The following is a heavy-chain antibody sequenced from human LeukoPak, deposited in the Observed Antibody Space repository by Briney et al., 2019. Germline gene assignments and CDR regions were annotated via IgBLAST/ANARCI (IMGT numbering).Heavy chain of an antibody. Sequence: ASVKVSCKASGYTFTSYYMHWVRQAPGQGLEWMGIINPSGGSTSYAQKFQGRVTMTRNTSISTAYMELSSLRSEDTAVYYCARPSGYDNPFDYWGQGTLVTVSS. CDR1: GYTFTSYY. D-gene: IGHD5-12*01. V-gene: IGHV1-46*01. CDR3: ARPSGYDNPFDY. CDR2: INPSGGST. J-gene: IGHJ4*02.